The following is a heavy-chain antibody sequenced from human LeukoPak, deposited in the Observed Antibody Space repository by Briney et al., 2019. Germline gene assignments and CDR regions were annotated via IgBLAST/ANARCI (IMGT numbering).Heavy chain of an antibody. CDR2: IRYDGRNK. J-gene: IGHJ5*02. D-gene: IGHD6-13*01. CDR3: AKEEGSSWQYNWFDP. CDR1: GFIFSSYG. V-gene: IGHV3-30*02. Sequence: GGSLRLSCAASGFIFSSYGMHWVRQAPGKGLEWVAFIRYDGRNKYYADSVKGRFTISRDNSKNTLYLQMNSLRAEDTAVYYCAKEEGSSWQYNWFDPWGQGTLVTVSS.